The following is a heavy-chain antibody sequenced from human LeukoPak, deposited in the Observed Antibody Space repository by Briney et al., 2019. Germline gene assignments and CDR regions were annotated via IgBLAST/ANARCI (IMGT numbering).Heavy chain of an antibody. CDR1: RFTFSSYS. Sequence: GGSLRLSCAASRFTFSSYSMNRVRQAPGKGLEWVSSISSSSSYIYYADSVKGRFTISRDNAKNSLYLQMNSLRAEDTAVYYCATLTQGWSIDYWGQGTLVTVSS. D-gene: IGHD6-19*01. CDR3: ATLTQGWSIDY. CDR2: ISSSSSYI. J-gene: IGHJ4*02. V-gene: IGHV3-21*01.